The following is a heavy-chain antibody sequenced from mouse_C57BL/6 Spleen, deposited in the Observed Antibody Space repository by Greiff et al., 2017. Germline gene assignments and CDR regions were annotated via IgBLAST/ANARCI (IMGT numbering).Heavy chain of an antibody. J-gene: IGHJ4*01. V-gene: IGHV1-50*01. CDR3: ARGGVDYYGSSNAIDY. CDR2: IDPSDSYT. Sequence: QVQLQQPGAELVKPGASVKLSCKASGYTFTSYWMQWVKQRPGQGLEWIGEIDPSDSYTNYTQKFKGKATVTVDTSSRTAYLQLSSLTSEDSAVYYGARGGVDYYGSSNAIDYWGQGTSVTVSS. D-gene: IGHD1-1*01. CDR1: GYTFTSYW.